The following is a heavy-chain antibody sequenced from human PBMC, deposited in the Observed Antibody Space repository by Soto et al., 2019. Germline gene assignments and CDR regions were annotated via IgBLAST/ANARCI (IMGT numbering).Heavy chain of an antibody. CDR3: ARRYGDYFDY. D-gene: IGHD4-17*01. J-gene: IGHJ4*02. Sequence: SETLCLTCTVSGGSISSYYWSWIRQPPGKGLEWIGYIYYSGSTNYNPSLKSRVTISVDTSKNQFSLKLSSVTAADTAVYYCARRYGDYFDYWGQGTLVTVSS. CDR2: IYYSGST. CDR1: GGSISSYY. V-gene: IGHV4-59*08.